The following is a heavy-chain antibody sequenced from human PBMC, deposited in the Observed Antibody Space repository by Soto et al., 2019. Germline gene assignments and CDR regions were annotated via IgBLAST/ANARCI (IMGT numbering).Heavy chain of an antibody. CDR2: IRWNSGSI. V-gene: IGHV3-9*01. Sequence: EVQLVESGGGLVQPGRSLRLSCAASGFTFDDYAMHWVRQAPGKGLEWVSGIRWNSGSIGYADSVKGRFTISRDNAKNSLYLQMNSLRAEDTALYYCAKGLYDFWSGYYAPFDYWGQGTLVTVSS. J-gene: IGHJ4*02. CDR3: AKGLYDFWSGYYAPFDY. CDR1: GFTFDDYA. D-gene: IGHD3-3*01.